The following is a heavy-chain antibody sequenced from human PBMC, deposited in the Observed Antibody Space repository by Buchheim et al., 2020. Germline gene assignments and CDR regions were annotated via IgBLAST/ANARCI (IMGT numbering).Heavy chain of an antibody. CDR1: GFTFTSSA. CDR3: ARGRYCSSTSCYTYWYFDL. J-gene: IGHJ2*01. V-gene: IGHV1-58*01. CDR2: IVVGSGNT. Sequence: QMQLVQSGPEVKKPGTSVKVSCKASGFTFTSSAVQWVRQARGQRLEWIGWIVVGSGNTNYAQKFQERVTITRDMSTSTAYMELSSLRSEDTAVYYCARGRYCSSTSCYTYWYFDLWGRGTL. D-gene: IGHD2-2*02.